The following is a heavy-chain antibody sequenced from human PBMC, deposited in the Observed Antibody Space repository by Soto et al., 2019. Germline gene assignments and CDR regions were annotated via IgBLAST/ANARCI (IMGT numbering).Heavy chain of an antibody. CDR2: INHSGST. V-gene: IGHV4-34*01. J-gene: IGHJ6*02. CDR3: ARGIKWLRSFVTHYYGMDV. D-gene: IGHD5-12*01. CDR1: GEYFSGYY. Sequence: PSETLSLTCAVYGEYFSGYYWSWIRQPPGKGLEWIGEINHSGSTNYNPSLKSRVTISVDTSKNQFSLKLSSVTAADTAVYYCARGIKWLRSFVTHYYGMDVWSQGTTVTVSS.